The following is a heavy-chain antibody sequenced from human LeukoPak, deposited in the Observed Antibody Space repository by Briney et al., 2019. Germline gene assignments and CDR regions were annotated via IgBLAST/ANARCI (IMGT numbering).Heavy chain of an antibody. CDR2: IIPIFGTA. V-gene: IGHV1-69*13. J-gene: IGHJ4*02. D-gene: IGHD3-3*01. CDR1: GGTFSSYA. Sequence: GASVKVSCKASGGTFSSYAISWVRQAPGQGLEWMGGIIPIFGTANYAQKFQGRVTITADESASTAYMELSSLRSEDTAVYYCATFSITIFGVVISYWGQGTLVTVSS. CDR3: ATFSITIFGVVISY.